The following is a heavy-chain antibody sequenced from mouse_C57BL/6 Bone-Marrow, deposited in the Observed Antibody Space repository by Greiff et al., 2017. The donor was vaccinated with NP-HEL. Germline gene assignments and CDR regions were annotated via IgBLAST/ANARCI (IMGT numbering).Heavy chain of an antibody. CDR3: ARDYYGSSPLTGTY. J-gene: IGHJ2*01. D-gene: IGHD1-1*01. Sequence: EVKLQESGPGLVKPSQSLSLTCSVTGYSITSGYYWNWIRQFPGNKLEWMGYISYDGSNNYNPSLKNRISITRDTSKNQFFLKLNSVTTEDTATYYCARDYYGSSPLTGTYWGQGTTLTVSS. CDR1: GYSITSGYY. CDR2: ISYDGSN. V-gene: IGHV3-6*01.